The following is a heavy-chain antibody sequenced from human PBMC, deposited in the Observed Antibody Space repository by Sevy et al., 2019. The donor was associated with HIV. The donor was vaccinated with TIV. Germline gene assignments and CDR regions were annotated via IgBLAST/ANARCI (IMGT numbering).Heavy chain of an antibody. J-gene: IGHJ4*02. CDR1: GGSFSGYY. Sequence: SETMSLTCAVYGGSFSGYYWSWIRQPPGKGLEWIGEINHSGSTNYNPSLKSRVTISVDTSKNQFSLKLSSVTAADTAVYYCARGLPSIPYCSSTSCYLDYWGQGTLVTVSS. CDR3: ARGLPSIPYCSSTSCYLDY. D-gene: IGHD2-2*01. CDR2: INHSGST. V-gene: IGHV4-34*01.